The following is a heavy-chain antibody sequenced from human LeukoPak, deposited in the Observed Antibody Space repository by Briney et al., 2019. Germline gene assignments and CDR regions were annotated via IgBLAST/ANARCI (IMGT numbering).Heavy chain of an antibody. Sequence: GLSLKISCKVSGYSFTSYSIGWVRQIPGKGLEWMGIIYAGDSDTRYSPSFQGQVTNSADKSISNSYLQWSSLKASDTAMYCWARLYGDYGWFDPWGQGTLVTVSS. CDR2: IYAGDSDT. CDR1: GYSFTSYS. J-gene: IGHJ5*02. D-gene: IGHD4-17*01. V-gene: IGHV5-51*01. CDR3: ARLYGDYGWFDP.